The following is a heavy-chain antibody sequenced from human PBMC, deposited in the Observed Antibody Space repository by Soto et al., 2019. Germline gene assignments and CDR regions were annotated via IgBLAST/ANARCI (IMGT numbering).Heavy chain of an antibody. D-gene: IGHD4-17*01. CDR2: ISYDGSNK. CDR3: ARVPTVVTTAYYFDY. CDR1: GFTFSSYA. Sequence: ESGGGVVQPGRSLRLSCAASGFTFSSYAMHWVRQAPGKGLEWVAVISYDGSNKYYADSVKGRFTIARDNSKNTLYLQMNSLRAEDTAVYYSARVPTVVTTAYYFDYWGQGTLVTVSS. J-gene: IGHJ4*02. V-gene: IGHV3-30-3*01.